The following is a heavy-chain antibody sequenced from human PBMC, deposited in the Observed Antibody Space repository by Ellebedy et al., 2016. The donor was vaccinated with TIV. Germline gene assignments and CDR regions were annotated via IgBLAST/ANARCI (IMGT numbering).Heavy chain of an antibody. CDR3: AREGGVYYFDY. J-gene: IGHJ4*02. CDR1: GYTFIGHY. Sequence: AASVKVSCKASGYTFIGHYIYWARQAPGQGLEWVGVVNPSNDGIGYAQKFQGRVTMTRDTSASTVYMELSSLRSEDTAVYYCAREGGVYYFDYWGQGPLVTVSS. D-gene: IGHD2-8*02. CDR2: VNPSNDGI. V-gene: IGHV1-46*01.